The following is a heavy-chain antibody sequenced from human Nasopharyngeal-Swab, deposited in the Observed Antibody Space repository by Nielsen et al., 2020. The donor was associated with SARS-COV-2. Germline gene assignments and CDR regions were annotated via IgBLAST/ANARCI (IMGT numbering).Heavy chain of an antibody. Sequence: WIRQLPGKGLEWVSYISSSSSTIYYADSVKGRFTISRDNAKNSLYLQMNSLRAEDTAVYYCARGGRWWATTSRANNWFDPWGQGTLVTVSS. D-gene: IGHD1/OR15-1a*01. V-gene: IGHV3-48*04. CDR2: ISSSSSTI. CDR3: ARGGRWWATTSRANNWFDP. J-gene: IGHJ5*02.